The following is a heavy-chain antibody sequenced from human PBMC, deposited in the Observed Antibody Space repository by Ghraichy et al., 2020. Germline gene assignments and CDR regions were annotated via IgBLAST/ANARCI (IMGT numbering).Heavy chain of an antibody. D-gene: IGHD1-26*01. CDR2: ISSSSSYI. V-gene: IGHV3-21*01. CDR3: ARDGVGASPHYFDY. Sequence: GESLNISCAASGFTFSSYSMNWVRQAPGKGLEWVSSISSSSSYIYYADSVKGRFTISRDNAKNSLYLQMNSLRAEDTAVYYCARDGVGASPHYFDYWGQGTLVTVSS. CDR1: GFTFSSYS. J-gene: IGHJ4*02.